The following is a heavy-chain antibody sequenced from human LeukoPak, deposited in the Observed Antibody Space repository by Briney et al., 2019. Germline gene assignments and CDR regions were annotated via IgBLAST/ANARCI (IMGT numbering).Heavy chain of an antibody. CDR1: GYSFTDYY. Sequence: ASVKVSCKTSGYSFTDYYMHWVRQAPGQGLEWMGWINPNSGGTSSAQKFQGRVTMTRDMSITTVYMEVSWLTSDDTAINYCARADRLDGGPYLIGPWGQGTLVTVSS. V-gene: IGHV1-2*02. CDR3: ARADRLDGGPYLIGP. D-gene: IGHD2-21*01. J-gene: IGHJ5*02. CDR2: INPNSGGT.